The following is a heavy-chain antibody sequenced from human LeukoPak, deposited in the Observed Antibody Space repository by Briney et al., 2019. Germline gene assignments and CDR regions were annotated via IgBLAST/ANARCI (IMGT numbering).Heavy chain of an antibody. V-gene: IGHV3-30*02. D-gene: IGHD6-6*01. Sequence: GGSLRLSCAASGFTFSSYGMHWVRQAPGKGLEWVAFIRYDGSNKYYADSVKGRFTISRDNSKNTLYLQMNSLRAEDTAVYYCATNRIAARRGGGYFDYWGQGTLVTVSS. CDR1: GFTFSSYG. CDR2: IRYDGSNK. CDR3: ATNRIAARRGGGYFDY. J-gene: IGHJ4*02.